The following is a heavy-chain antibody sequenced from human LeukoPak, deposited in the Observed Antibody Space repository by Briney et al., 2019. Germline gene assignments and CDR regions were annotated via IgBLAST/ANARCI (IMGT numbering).Heavy chain of an antibody. CDR1: GYTFTSYG. J-gene: IGHJ6*03. CDR2: ISAYNGNT. D-gene: IGHD6-19*01. V-gene: IGHV1-18*01. Sequence: ASVKVSCKASGYTFTSYGISWVRQAPGQGLDWMGWISAYNGNTNYAQKLQGRVTMTTDTSTSTAYMELRSLRSDDTAVYYCARDTGYSSGWYGDYYYYMDVWGKGTTVTVSS. CDR3: ARDTGYSSGWYGDYYYYMDV.